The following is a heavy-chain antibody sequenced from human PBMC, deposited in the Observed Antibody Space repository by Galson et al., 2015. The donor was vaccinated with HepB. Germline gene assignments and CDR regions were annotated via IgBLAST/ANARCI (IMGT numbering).Heavy chain of an antibody. D-gene: IGHD2-2*01. CDR2: IIPIFGTA. V-gene: IGHV1-69*13. CDR1: GGTFSSYA. CDR3: AGGLGYCSSTSCLNYYYYYGMDV. Sequence: SVKVSCKASGGTFSSYAISWVRQAPGQGLEWMGGIIPIFGTANYAQKFQGRVTITADESTSTAYMELSSLRSEDTAVYYCAGGLGYCSSTSCLNYYYYYGMDVWGRGTTVTVSS. J-gene: IGHJ6*02.